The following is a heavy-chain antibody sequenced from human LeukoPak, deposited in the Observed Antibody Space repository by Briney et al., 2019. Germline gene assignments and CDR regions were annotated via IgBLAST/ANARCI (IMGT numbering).Heavy chain of an antibody. CDR2: IKTDGSIT. D-gene: IGHD3-10*01. CDR3: ARDYYGSGSYPGPPAY. CDR1: GFSFSVFW. Sequence: GGSLRLSCAASGFSFSVFWMHWVRQAPGKGPVWVSRIKTDGSITNYADSVKGRFTISRDNSKNTLYLQMNSLRAEDTAVYYCARDYYGSGSYPGPPAYWGQGTLLTVSS. J-gene: IGHJ4*02. V-gene: IGHV3-74*01.